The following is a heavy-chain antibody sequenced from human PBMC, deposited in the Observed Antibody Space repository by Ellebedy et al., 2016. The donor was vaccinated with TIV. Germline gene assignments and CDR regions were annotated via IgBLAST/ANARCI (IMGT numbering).Heavy chain of an antibody. Sequence: GESLKISXAASGFIFDDYDMSWVRQAPGKGLEWVALMSYDGSNKYYRDSVRGRFTISRDNSKNTLYLQMNSLRTEDTAVYYCAKDGEADSIGYPTPDYWGQGTLVTVSS. D-gene: IGHD3-22*01. J-gene: IGHJ4*02. CDR2: MSYDGSNK. CDR1: GFIFDDYD. V-gene: IGHV3-30*18. CDR3: AKDGEADSIGYPTPDY.